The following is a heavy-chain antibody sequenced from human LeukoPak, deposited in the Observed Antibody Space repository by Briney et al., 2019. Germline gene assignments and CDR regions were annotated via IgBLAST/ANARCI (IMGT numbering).Heavy chain of an antibody. J-gene: IGHJ4*02. CDR3: AKDSPYFDY. CDR1: GFTFSSYG. CDR2: ISYDGSNK. Sequence: GGSLRLSCAASGFTFSSYGMHWVRQAPGKGLEWVAVISYDGSNKYYADSVKGRFTISRDNSKNTLYLQMNSLRAEDTAVYYCAKDSPYFDYWGQGTLVTVSS. V-gene: IGHV3-30*18.